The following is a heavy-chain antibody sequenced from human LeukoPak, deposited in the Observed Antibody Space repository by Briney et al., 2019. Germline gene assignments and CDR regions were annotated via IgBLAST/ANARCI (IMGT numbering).Heavy chain of an antibody. Sequence: GGSLRLSCAASGFPFSSYWMAWVRQAPGKGLEWVATITLDGSDSYYVDSVKGRFTVSRDNAKNSLYLQMNSLRVEDTAVYYCARGRFGLSLDYWGQGTLVTVSS. J-gene: IGHJ4*02. V-gene: IGHV3-7*04. CDR1: GFPFSSYW. CDR3: ARGRFGLSLDY. CDR2: ITLDGSDS. D-gene: IGHD3-16*01.